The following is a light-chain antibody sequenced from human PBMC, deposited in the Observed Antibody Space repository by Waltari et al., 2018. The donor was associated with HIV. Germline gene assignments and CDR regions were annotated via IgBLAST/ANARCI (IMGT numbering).Light chain of an antibody. Sequence: QSALTQPASVSGSPGQSLPISCTGSSSDVGSYKHVSWYQQHPGKAPRLIIYEVSKRPSGVSNRYSASKSGKTASLTVSGLRAEDEADYYCSSYAGSSTFVIFGGGTKLTVL. CDR3: SSYAGSSTFVI. V-gene: IGLV2-23*02. J-gene: IGLJ2*01. CDR1: SSDVGSYKH. CDR2: EVS.